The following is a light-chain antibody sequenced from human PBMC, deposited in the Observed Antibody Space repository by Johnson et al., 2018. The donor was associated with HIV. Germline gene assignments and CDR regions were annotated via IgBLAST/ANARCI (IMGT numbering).Light chain of an antibody. V-gene: IGLV1-51*01. CDR2: DNN. CDR1: SSNIGNNY. Sequence: QSVLTQPPSVSAAPGQKVTISCSGSSSNIGNNYVSWYQQLPGTAPKLLIYDNNKRILGREEGGGGEKKGREERRGRKGGETGDEADYYCGTWDSSQVVFGTGTKVTVL. J-gene: IGLJ1*01. CDR3: GTWDSSQVV.